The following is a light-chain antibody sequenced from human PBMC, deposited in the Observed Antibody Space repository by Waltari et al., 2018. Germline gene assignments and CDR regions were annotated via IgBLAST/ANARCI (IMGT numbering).Light chain of an antibody. J-gene: IGLJ3*02. V-gene: IGLV1-40*01. CDR2: GST. Sequence: QSVLTPPPSVSGAPGQRVTISCTGSGSNIGAGSDVPWYQQLPRAAPKLLIYGSTSRPLGVPARFFGSTSGTSASLAITGLQAEDEADYYCQSYDTSLSVVFGGGTKLTVL. CDR3: QSYDTSLSVV. CDR1: GSNIGAGSD.